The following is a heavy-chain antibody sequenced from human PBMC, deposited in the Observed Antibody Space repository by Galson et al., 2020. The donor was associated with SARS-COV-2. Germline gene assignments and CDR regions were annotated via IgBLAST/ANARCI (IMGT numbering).Heavy chain of an antibody. V-gene: IGHV5-51*01. Sequence: GESLKISCKGSGYSFTSYWIGWVRQMPGKGLEWMGLIYPGDSDTRYSPSFQCQVTISADKSISTAYLQWSSLKASDTAMYYCARTQYSGYDVGFYFDYWGQGTLVTVSS. CDR1: GYSFTSYW. CDR3: ARTQYSGYDVGFYFDY. J-gene: IGHJ4*02. CDR2: IYPGDSDT. D-gene: IGHD5-12*01.